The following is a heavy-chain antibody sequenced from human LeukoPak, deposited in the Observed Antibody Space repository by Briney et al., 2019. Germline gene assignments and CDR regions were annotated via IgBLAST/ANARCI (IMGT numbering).Heavy chain of an antibody. J-gene: IGHJ4*02. CDR1: GFTFSSYG. V-gene: IGHV3-23*01. Sequence: GGSLRLSCAASGFTFSSYGMNWVPQAPGKGLEWVASFSASGGTTYYADSVKGRFTISRDNSKNTLNVQMNSLRAEDTAVYYCAKADYSGSYHFDYWGQGTLVTVSS. CDR2: FSASGGTT. CDR3: AKADYSGSYHFDY. D-gene: IGHD1-26*01.